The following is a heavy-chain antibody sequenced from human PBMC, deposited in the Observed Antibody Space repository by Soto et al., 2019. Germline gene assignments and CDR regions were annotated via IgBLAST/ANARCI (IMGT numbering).Heavy chain of an antibody. CDR1: GGTFSNYA. J-gene: IGHJ5*02. D-gene: IGHD2-15*01. Sequence: ASVKVSCKASGGTFSNYAISWVRQAPGQGLEWMGGIIPIFDTANYAQKFQGRVTITADESTSTAYMELSSLRSEDTAMYYCARDPCSGGSCPPTWGQGTLVTVSS. CDR2: IIPIFDTA. V-gene: IGHV1-69*13. CDR3: ARDPCSGGSCPPT.